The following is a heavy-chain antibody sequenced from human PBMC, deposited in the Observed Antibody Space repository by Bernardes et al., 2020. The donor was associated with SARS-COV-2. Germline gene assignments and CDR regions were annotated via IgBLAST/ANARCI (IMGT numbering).Heavy chain of an antibody. D-gene: IGHD2-2*01. J-gene: IGHJ6*02. CDR1: GGAFSSFA. CDR2: IIPIFGTA. V-gene: IGHV1-69*13. Sequence: SVKVSCKASGGAFSSFAINWVRQAPGQGLEWVGGIIPIFGTAAYAQKFRGRATITAEESMSIVSLELSSLRSDDTALYYCAQSHCDSTRCYGPYYYAMDVWGQGTTVTVAS. CDR3: AQSHCDSTRCYGPYYYAMDV.